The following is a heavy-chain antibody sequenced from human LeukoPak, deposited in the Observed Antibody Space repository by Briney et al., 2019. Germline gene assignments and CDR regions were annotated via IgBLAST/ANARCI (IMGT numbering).Heavy chain of an antibody. V-gene: IGHV4-38-2*02. Sequence: SETLSLTCTVSGYSISSGYYWGWVRQPPGKGLEWIGSIYHSGGTYYNPSLKSRVTISVDTSKNQFSLKLSSVTAADTAVYYCARDCSSTSCYTFGFDYWGQGTLVTVSS. CDR1: GYSISSGYY. D-gene: IGHD2-2*02. CDR3: ARDCSSTSCYTFGFDY. CDR2: IYHSGGT. J-gene: IGHJ4*02.